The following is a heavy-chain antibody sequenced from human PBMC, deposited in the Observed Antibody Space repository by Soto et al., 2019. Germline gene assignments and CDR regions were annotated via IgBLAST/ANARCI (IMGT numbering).Heavy chain of an antibody. V-gene: IGHV4-31*03. J-gene: IGHJ4*02. CDR3: AKENGYSSSWFEFDY. CDR1: GGSISSGGYY. D-gene: IGHD6-13*01. Sequence: SETLSLTCTVSGGSISSGGYYWSWIRQHPGTGLEWIGHISYSGSTYYNTSLKSRVTISVDTSRNQFSLIVNSVTAEDTAVYYCAKENGYSSSWFEFDYWGQGTLVTVSS. CDR2: ISYSGST.